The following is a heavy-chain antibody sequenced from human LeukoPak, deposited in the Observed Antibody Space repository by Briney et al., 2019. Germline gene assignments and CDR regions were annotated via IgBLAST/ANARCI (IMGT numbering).Heavy chain of an antibody. CDR3: ATKRSYPTSIAAAAYYYGMDV. V-gene: IGHV1-69*13. D-gene: IGHD6-13*01. CDR2: IIPIFGTA. Sequence: ASVKVSCKASGGTFSSYAISWVRQAPGQGLEWMGGIIPIFGTANYAQKFQGRVTITADESTSTAYMELSSLRSEDTAVYYCATKRSYPTSIAAAAYYYGMDVWGQGTTVTVSS. CDR1: GGTFSSYA. J-gene: IGHJ6*02.